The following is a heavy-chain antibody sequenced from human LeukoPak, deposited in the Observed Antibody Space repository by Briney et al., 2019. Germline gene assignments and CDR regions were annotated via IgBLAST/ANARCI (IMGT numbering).Heavy chain of an antibody. CDR3: AKDRAAPATPYNWFDP. Sequence: PGGSLRLSCAASKFIFSSYAMSWVRQAPAKGLEWVSTISGSGGSTYYADSVKGRFTISRDNSRTTLYRQMNSLRAEDTAVYYCAKDRAAPATPYNWFDPWGQGTLVTVSS. J-gene: IGHJ5*02. V-gene: IGHV3-23*01. D-gene: IGHD6-13*01. CDR2: ISGSGGST. CDR1: KFIFSSYA.